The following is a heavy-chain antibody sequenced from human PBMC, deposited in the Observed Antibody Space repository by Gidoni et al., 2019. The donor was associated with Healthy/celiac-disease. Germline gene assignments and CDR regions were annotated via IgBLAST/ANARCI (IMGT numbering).Heavy chain of an antibody. CDR3: ARTLGPVPWFDP. Sequence: QVQLQESGPGLVQPSEPLSLTCTAPGGSISSYYWSWIRQPPEKGLDWIGRIYTSGSTNYNPSLKSRVTMSVDTSKNQFSLKLSSVTAADTAVYYCARTLGPVPWFDPWGQGTLVTVSS. CDR2: IYTSGST. D-gene: IGHD2-2*01. J-gene: IGHJ5*02. V-gene: IGHV4-4*07. CDR1: GGSISSYY.